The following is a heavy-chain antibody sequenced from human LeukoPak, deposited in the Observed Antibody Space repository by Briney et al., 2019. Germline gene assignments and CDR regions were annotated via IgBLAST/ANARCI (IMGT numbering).Heavy chain of an antibody. V-gene: IGHV4-39*01. CDR3: ARSGSSFLFDY. J-gene: IGHJ4*02. CDR2: IYYSGST. CDR1: GGSISSSSYY. D-gene: IGHD1-26*01. Sequence: SETLSLTCTVSGGSISSSSYYWGWIRQPPGKGLEWIGSIYYSGSTSYNPSLKSRVTISVDTSKNQFSLKLSSVTAADTAVYYCARSGSSFLFDYWGQGTLVTVSS.